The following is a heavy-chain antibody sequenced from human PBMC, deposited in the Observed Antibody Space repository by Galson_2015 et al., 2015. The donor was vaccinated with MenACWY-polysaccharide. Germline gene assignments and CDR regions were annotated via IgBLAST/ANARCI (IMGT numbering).Heavy chain of an antibody. CDR1: GGDFNTHA. J-gene: IGHJ5*02. CDR2: IIPIMGSP. D-gene: IGHD1-14*01. CDR3: VRAECRTTTCSFTS. V-gene: IGHV1-69*11. Sequence: SVKVSCKASGGDFNTHALSWLRQAPGQGFEFVGRIIPIMGSPNYAQRFQGRLTITADGSTRTAYMDLSSLRFEDTAMYYCVRAECRTTTCSFTSWGQGALLTVSS.